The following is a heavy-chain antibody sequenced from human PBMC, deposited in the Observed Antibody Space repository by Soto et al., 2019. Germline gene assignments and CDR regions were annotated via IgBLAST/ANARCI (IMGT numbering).Heavy chain of an antibody. D-gene: IGHD6-13*01. V-gene: IGHV1-46*01. CDR1: GYTFTSYY. CDR2: INPSGGST. CDR3: ARDRVSSSWDYYYYGMDV. Sequence: ASVKVSCKASGYTFTSYYMHWVRQAPGQGLEWMGIINPSGGSTSYAQKFQGRVTMTRDTSTSTVHMELSSLRSEDTAVYYCARDRVSSSWDYYYYGMDVWGQGTTVTVSS. J-gene: IGHJ6*02.